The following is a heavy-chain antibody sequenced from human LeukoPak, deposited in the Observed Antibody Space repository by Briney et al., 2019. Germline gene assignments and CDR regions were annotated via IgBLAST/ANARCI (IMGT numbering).Heavy chain of an antibody. V-gene: IGHV4-59*01. D-gene: IGHD1-26*01. Sequence: SETLSLTCTVSGGSISSYYWNWIRQPPGKGLEWIGHIHYSGSTNYNPSLKSRVTMSVDTSKNQFSLRLSSVTAADTAVYYCARATGSYSYMDVWGKGATVTVSS. CDR1: GGSISSYY. CDR2: IHYSGST. CDR3: ARATGSYSYMDV. J-gene: IGHJ6*03.